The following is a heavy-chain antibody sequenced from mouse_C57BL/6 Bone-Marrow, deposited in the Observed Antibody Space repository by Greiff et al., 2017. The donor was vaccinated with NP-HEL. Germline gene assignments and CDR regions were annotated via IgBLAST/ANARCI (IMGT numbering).Heavy chain of an antibody. J-gene: IGHJ2*01. CDR1: GYTFTDYY. CDR2: IFPGSGST. V-gene: IGHV1-75*01. CDR3: ARKAYYSNYVFDY. D-gene: IGHD2-5*01. Sequence: VQLQQSGPELVKPGASVKISCKASGYTFTDYYINWVKQRPGQGLEWIGWIFPGSGSTYYNEKFKGKATLTVDKSSSTAYMLLSSLTSEDSAVYCCARKAYYSNYVFDYWGQGTTLTVSS.